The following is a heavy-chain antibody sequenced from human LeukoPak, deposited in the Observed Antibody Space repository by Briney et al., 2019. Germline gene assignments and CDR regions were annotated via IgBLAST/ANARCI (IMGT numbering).Heavy chain of an antibody. Sequence: SETLSLTCTVSGGSISSYYWSWLRQPPGKGLEWIGYIYYSGSTNYNPSLKSRVTISVDTSKNQFSLKLSSVTAADTAVYYCARHKFGQLDYWGQGTLVTVSS. CDR3: ARHKFGQLDY. D-gene: IGHD3-10*01. CDR2: IYYSGST. J-gene: IGHJ4*02. V-gene: IGHV4-59*08. CDR1: GGSISSYY.